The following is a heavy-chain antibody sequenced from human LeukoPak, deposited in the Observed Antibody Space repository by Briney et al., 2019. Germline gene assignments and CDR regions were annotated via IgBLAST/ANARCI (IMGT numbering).Heavy chain of an antibody. CDR3: ARQALWFFDH. V-gene: IGHV4-39*01. Sequence: SETLSLTCTVSGGSTSSSSFYWAWIRQPPGRGLEWIGSISYGGSTYYSPSLESRVTISVDTSKNQFSLKLSSVTAADTAVYYCARQALWFFDHWGQGTLVTVSS. CDR1: GGSTSSSSFY. D-gene: IGHD2-21*01. CDR2: ISYGGST. J-gene: IGHJ4*02.